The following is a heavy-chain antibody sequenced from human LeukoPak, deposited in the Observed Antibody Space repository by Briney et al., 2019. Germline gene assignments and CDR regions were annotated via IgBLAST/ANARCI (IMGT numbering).Heavy chain of an antibody. J-gene: IGHJ3*02. CDR3: ARPPNDCSSTSCYWVAFDI. D-gene: IGHD2-2*01. CDR2: IYPGDSDT. CDR1: GYSFTSYW. V-gene: IGHV5-51*01. Sequence: GESLKISCKGSGYSFTSYWIGWVRQLPGKGLEWMGIIYPGDSDTRYSPSFQGQVTISADKSISTAYLQWSSLKASDTAMYYCARPPNDCSSTSCYWVAFDIWGQGTMVTVSS.